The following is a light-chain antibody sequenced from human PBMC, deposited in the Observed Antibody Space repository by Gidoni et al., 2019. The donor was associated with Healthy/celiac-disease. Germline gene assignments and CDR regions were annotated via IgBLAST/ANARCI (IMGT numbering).Light chain of an antibody. CDR2: DAS. CDR1: QSISSW. Sequence: PMTPSPSPLSASVGDRVTITCRASQSISSWLAWYQQKPGKAPKLLIYDASSLESGVPSRFSGSGSGTEFTLTISSLQPDDFATYYCQQYNSYSPTFGGGTKVEIK. V-gene: IGKV1-5*01. CDR3: QQYNSYSPT. J-gene: IGKJ4*01.